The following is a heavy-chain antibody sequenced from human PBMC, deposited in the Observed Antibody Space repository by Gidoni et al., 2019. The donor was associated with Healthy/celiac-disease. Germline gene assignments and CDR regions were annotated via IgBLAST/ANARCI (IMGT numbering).Heavy chain of an antibody. Sequence: VQLVESGGGLVQPGGSLTLSCAASGVTFSGSAKHWVRQASGKGLGWVGRIRSKANSYATAYSASVKGRFTISRDDSKNTAYLQMNSLKTEDTAVYDCTSSTQWGGYDGSWGQGTLVTVSS. D-gene: IGHD5-12*01. CDR2: IRSKANSYAT. V-gene: IGHV3-73*02. J-gene: IGHJ5*02. CDR3: TSSTQWGGYDGS. CDR1: GVTFSGSA.